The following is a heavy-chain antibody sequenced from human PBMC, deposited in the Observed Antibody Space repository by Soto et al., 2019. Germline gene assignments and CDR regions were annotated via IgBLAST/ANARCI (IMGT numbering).Heavy chain of an antibody. J-gene: IGHJ6*02. V-gene: IGHV1-69*11. D-gene: IGHD3-16*02. CDR3: ARWPQPRYTADPYAVDV. CDR1: GGTFSSSG. Sequence: SVKVSCKASGGTFSSSGFSWVRQAPGQGLEWMGMIVPSLDTTDYAQKFQARVTITADEVTSTAYMELRSLRSEDTAVYYCARWPQPRYTADPYAVDVWGQGTRVTVSS. CDR2: IVPSLDTT.